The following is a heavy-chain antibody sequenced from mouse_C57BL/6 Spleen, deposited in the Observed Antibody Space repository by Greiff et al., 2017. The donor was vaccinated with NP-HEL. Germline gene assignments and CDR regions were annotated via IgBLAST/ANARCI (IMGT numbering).Heavy chain of an antibody. CDR2: ISYDGSN. J-gene: IGHJ3*01. D-gene: IGHD1-1*01. Sequence: EVKLVESGPGLVKPSQSLSLTCSVTGYSITSGYYWNWIRQFPGNKLEWMGYISYDGSNNYNPSLKNRISITRDTSKNQFFLKLNSVTTEDTATYYCAREGYYGYWGQGTLVTVSA. CDR1: GYSITSGYY. CDR3: AREGYYGY. V-gene: IGHV3-6*01.